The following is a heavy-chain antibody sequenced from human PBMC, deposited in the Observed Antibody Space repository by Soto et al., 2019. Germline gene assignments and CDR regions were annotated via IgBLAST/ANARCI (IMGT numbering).Heavy chain of an antibody. CDR1: GFTFSSYA. CDR2: ISGSGGST. D-gene: IGHD6-13*01. V-gene: IGHV3-23*01. Sequence: EVQLLESGGGLVQPGGSLRLSCAASGFTFSSYAMSWVRQAPGKGLEWVSAISGSGGSTYYADSVKGRFTSSRDNSKNTIYLQMNSLRAVDTAVYYCAYSSTPFDYWGKGTLLTVSS. CDR3: AYSSTPFDY. J-gene: IGHJ4*02.